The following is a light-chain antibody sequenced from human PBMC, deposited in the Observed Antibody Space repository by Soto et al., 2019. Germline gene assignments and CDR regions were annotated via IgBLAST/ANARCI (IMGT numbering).Light chain of an antibody. J-gene: IGKJ1*01. Sequence: DIVMTQSPDSLAVSLGERATINCKSSQSVLFNSNNKNYLAWFQQKPGQPPKLLIYWASSRESGVPDRFSGSGSGSDFTLTISSLQAEDVAVYYCQQYYNTRWTFGQGTKVEIK. CDR3: QQYYNTRWT. V-gene: IGKV4-1*01. CDR1: QSVLFNSNNKNY. CDR2: WAS.